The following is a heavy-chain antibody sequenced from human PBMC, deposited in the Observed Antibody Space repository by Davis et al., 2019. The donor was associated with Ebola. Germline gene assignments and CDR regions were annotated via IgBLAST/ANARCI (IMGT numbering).Heavy chain of an antibody. CDR2: IYYSGST. Sequence: GSLRLSCTVSGGSISSYYWSWIRQPPGKGLEWIGYIYYSGSTNYNPSLKRRVTISVDRSKNQFSLKLSSVTAADTAVYYCAREGFYYDSTGYIGSGFDPWGQGTLVTVSS. J-gene: IGHJ5*02. CDR1: GGSISSYY. V-gene: IGHV4-59*12. D-gene: IGHD3-22*01. CDR3: AREGFYYDSTGYIGSGFDP.